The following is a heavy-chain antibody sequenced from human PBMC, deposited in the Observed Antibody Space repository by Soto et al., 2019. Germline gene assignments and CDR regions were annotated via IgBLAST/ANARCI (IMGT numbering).Heavy chain of an antibody. CDR1: GYIFTAYS. D-gene: IGHD2-15*01. CDR2: VNPSGGST. J-gene: IGHJ1*01. CDR3: AREENCSDGICYSEYFQR. Sequence: ASVKVSCKASGYIFTAYSMHWVRQAPGQGLEWMGVVNPSGGSTNYAQKFQGRITMTRGTSTSTVYMDLSSLTSEDTAVYYCAREENCSDGICYSEYFQRWGQGTLVTVSS. V-gene: IGHV1-46*01.